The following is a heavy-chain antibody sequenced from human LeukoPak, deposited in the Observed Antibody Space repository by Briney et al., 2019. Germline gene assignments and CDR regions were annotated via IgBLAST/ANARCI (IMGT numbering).Heavy chain of an antibody. J-gene: IGHJ6*02. CDR2: INSDGSST. Sequence: QTGGSLRLSCAASGFTFSSYAMSWVRQAPGKGLEWVSRINSDGSSTSYADSVKGRFTISRDNAKNTLYLQMNSLRAEDTAVYYCARAYDSSGTYGMDVWGQGTTVTVSS. D-gene: IGHD3-22*01. CDR1: GFTFSSYA. CDR3: ARAYDSSGTYGMDV. V-gene: IGHV3-74*01.